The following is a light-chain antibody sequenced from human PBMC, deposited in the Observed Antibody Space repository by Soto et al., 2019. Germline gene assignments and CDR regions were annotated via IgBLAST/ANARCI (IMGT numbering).Light chain of an antibody. J-gene: IGLJ2*01. Sequence: SYELTQPPSVSVAPGKTARITCGGNNIGSKSVHWYQQKPGQAPVLVIYYDSDRPSGIPERFSGSNSGNTATLTISSVEAGDEADDYCQVWDSSSDHHVVFGGGTKLTV. CDR1: NIGSKS. V-gene: IGLV3-21*04. CDR2: YDS. CDR3: QVWDSSSDHHVV.